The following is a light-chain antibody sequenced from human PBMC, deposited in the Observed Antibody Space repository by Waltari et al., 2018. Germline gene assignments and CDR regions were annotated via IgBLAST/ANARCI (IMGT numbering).Light chain of an antibody. CDR3: CSYAGTSTFVL. J-gene: IGLJ2*01. CDR1: SGDVGGSNY. V-gene: IGLV2-11*01. CDR2: DVT. Sequence: QSALPQPRSVSGSPGQSVTISCTGTSGDVGGSNYVSWYQHHPGKAPKVMIYDVTKRPSGVPDRFSGSKSGNTASLTISGLQAEDEGDYYCCSYAGTSTFVLFGGGTKLTVL.